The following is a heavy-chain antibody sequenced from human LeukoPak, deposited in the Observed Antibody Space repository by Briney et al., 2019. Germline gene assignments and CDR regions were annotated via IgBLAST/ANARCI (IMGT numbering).Heavy chain of an antibody. D-gene: IGHD1-26*01. CDR1: GFTFSSYA. CDR2: ISYDGSNK. Sequence: GGSLRLSCAASGFTFSSYAMHWVRQAPGKGLEWVAVISYDGSNKYYADSVKGRFTISRDNSKNTLYLQMNSLRAEDTAVYYCARDKVGATISSYYYYGMDVWGQGTTVTVSS. V-gene: IGHV3-30-3*01. J-gene: IGHJ6*02. CDR3: ARDKVGATISSYYYYGMDV.